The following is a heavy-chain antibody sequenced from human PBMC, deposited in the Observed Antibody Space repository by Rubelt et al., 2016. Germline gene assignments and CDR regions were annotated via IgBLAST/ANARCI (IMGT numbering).Heavy chain of an antibody. D-gene: IGHD6-13*01. CDR2: ISSSSSTI. CDR3: ARDSSSWYAGYYFDY. V-gene: IGHV3-48*01. J-gene: IGHJ4*02. Sequence: GKGLEWVSYISSSSSTIYYADSVKGRFTISRDNSKNTLYLQMNSLRAEDTAVYYCARDSSSWYAGYYFDYWGQGTLVTVSS.